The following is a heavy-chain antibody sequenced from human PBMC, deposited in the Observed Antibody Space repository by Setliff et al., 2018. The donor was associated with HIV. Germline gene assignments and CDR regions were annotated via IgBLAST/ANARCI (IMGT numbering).Heavy chain of an antibody. J-gene: IGHJ4*02. Sequence: PVGSLRLSCAASGFTFNSYWMHWVRQAPGKGLMWVSHINNDETITKYADSVKGRFTISRDNAKNTVYLQMNSLRPEDTAVYYCATLWMRGGYFDTWGQGTLVTVSS. CDR1: GFTFNSYW. D-gene: IGHD2-15*01. CDR3: ATLWMRGGYFDT. CDR2: INNDETIT. V-gene: IGHV3-74*01.